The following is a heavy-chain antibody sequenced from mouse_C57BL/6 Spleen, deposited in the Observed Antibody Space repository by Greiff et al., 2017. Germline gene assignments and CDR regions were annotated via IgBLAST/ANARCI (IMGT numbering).Heavy chain of an antibody. CDR3: ARKDGSHWYFDV. CDR1: GYTFTSYG. Sequence: QVQLQQSGAELARPGASVKLSCKASGYTFTSYGISWVKQRTGQGLEWIGEIYPRSGNTYYNEKFKGKATLTADKSSSTAYMELRSLTSEDSAVYFCARKDGSHWYFDVWGTGTTVTVSS. CDR2: IYPRSGNT. J-gene: IGHJ1*03. V-gene: IGHV1-81*01. D-gene: IGHD1-1*01.